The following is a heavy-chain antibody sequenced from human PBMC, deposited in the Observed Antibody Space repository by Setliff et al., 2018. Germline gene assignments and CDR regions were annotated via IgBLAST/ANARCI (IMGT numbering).Heavy chain of an antibody. Sequence: SETLSLTCTVSGGSINNYHWNWIRQPPGKGLEWIGYVGYNGNTHYNPSLNSRVTMSVDTSKNQFSLKLTSVSAADTAVYYCARRTEYYNFWSGYYDYWGQGTLVTVSS. V-gene: IGHV4-59*01. CDR2: VGYNGNT. CDR3: ARRTEYYNFWSGYYDY. D-gene: IGHD3-3*01. J-gene: IGHJ4*02. CDR1: GGSINNYH.